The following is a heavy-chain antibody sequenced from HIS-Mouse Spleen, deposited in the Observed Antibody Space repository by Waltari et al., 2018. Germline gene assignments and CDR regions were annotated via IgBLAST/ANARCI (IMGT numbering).Heavy chain of an antibody. D-gene: IGHD6-13*01. V-gene: IGHV4-34*01. J-gene: IGHJ4*02. CDR1: GGPSRGSY. CDR2: INHRGST. CDR3: ARGKGSSSWYYFDY. Sequence: QVQLQQWGAGLLKPSETLSLTCAVYGGPSRGSYWCWIRRPPGKGLGWFGKINHRGSTNYNPSLKSRVTISVDTSKNQFTLKLSSVTAADTAVYYCARGKGSSSWYYFDYWGQGTLVTVSS.